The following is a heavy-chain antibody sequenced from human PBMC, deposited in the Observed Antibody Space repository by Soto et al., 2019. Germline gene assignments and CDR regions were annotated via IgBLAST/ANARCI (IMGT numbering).Heavy chain of an antibody. CDR2: INPKSGGT. Sequence: ASVKVSCKASGYTFTVYYMHWVRQAPGQGLEWMGWINPKSGGTMYPQKFQGRVTMTWDTSISTAYMALTRLRSDDTAVYYCARDLAKGGGSAGFDYWGQGTLVTVPQ. D-gene: IGHD1-26*01. CDR3: ARDLAKGGGSAGFDY. CDR1: GYTFTVYY. J-gene: IGHJ4*02. V-gene: IGHV1-2*02.